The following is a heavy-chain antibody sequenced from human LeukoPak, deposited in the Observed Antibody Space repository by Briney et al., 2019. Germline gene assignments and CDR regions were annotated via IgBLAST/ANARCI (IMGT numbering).Heavy chain of an antibody. CDR3: ATTPVPRGYFLDN. V-gene: IGHV3-23*01. CDR2: INRNSAET. Sequence: PGGALTLSCVAAGVTLTRDRYAMAWVRQAGGKGLEWGFSINRNSAETNYADSVKARFAISRDNSRNTLYLLMHRLRAEDTAMYYCATTPVPRGYFLDNWGRGTLVSVSS. CDR1: GVTLTRDRYA. D-gene: IGHD1-1*01. J-gene: IGHJ4*02.